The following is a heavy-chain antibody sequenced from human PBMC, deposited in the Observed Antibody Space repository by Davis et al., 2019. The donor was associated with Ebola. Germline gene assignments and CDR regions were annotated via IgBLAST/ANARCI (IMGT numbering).Heavy chain of an antibody. CDR2: IYYSGST. CDR1: GGSFSGYY. CDR3: ARKYSSGWPTFDY. J-gene: IGHJ4*02. D-gene: IGHD6-19*01. V-gene: IGHV4-34*01. Sequence: SETLSLTCAVYGGSFSGYYWSWIRQPPGKGLEWIGSIYYSGSTYYNPSLKSRVTISVDTSKNQFSLKLSSVTAADTAVYYCARKYSSGWPTFDYWGQGTLVTVSS.